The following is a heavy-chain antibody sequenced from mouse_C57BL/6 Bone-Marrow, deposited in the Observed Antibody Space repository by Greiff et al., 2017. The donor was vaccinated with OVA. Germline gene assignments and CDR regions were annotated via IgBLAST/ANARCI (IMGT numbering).Heavy chain of an antibody. J-gene: IGHJ3*01. CDR2: ISYSGST. CDR3: ASDYGSSYEGFAY. V-gene: IGHV3-1*01. CDR1: GYSITSGYD. Sequence: ESGPGMVKPSQSLSLTCTVTGYSITSGYDWHWIRHFPGNKLEWMGYISYSGSTNYNPSLKSRISITHDTSQNHFFLKLNSVTTEDTATYYCASDYGSSYEGFAYWGQGTLVTVSA. D-gene: IGHD1-1*01.